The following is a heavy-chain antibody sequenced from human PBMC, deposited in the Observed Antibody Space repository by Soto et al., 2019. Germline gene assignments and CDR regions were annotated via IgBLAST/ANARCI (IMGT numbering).Heavy chain of an antibody. J-gene: IGHJ6*02. CDR1: GFTFSSYA. CDR2: ISASGGST. D-gene: IGHD3-10*01. CDR3: AKDMRGSGNSHIYGMDV. Sequence: EVQLVESGGGLVQPGGSLRLSCVASGFTFSSYAMSWVRQAPGKGLKWVSTISASGGSTYHADSVKGRFTISRDNSKNTLYLQMNSLRDEDTAAYYCAKDMRGSGNSHIYGMDVWGQGTTVTVS. V-gene: IGHV3-23*04.